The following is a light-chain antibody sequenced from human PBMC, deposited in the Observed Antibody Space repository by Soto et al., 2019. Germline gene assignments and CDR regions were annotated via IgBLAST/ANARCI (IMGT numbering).Light chain of an antibody. CDR3: QQYYSTPLT. CDR2: WAS. J-gene: IGKJ4*01. Sequence: DIVMTQSPDSLAVSLGERATINCKSSQSVLYSSNNKTYLAWYQQKPGQPPKLLIYWASTRESGVPVRFSGSGSGTDFTLTISSLQAEDVAVYYCQQYYSTPLTFGGGTKVEIK. V-gene: IGKV4-1*01. CDR1: QSVLYSSNNKTY.